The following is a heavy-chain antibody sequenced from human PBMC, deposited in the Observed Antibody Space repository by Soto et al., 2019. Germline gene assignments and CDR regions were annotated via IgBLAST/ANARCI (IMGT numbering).Heavy chain of an antibody. D-gene: IGHD2-2*01. J-gene: IGHJ4*02. CDR2: IYTSGST. Sequence: SETLSLTCTVSGGSISNYYWSWIRQPAGKGLEWIGRIYTSGSTDYNPSLKSRVTMSVDTSKNQFSLRLSSVTAADTAVYYCARGHCTTTSCYPSDYWGQGALVTVSS. CDR3: ARGHCTTTSCYPSDY. V-gene: IGHV4-4*07. CDR1: GGSISNYY.